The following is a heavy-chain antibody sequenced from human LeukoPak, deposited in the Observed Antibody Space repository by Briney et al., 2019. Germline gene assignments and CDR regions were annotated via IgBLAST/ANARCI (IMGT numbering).Heavy chain of an antibody. D-gene: IGHD2-21*02. Sequence: SGGSLRLFCAASGFTFSSYSMKWVRQAPGKGLEWVSSISSSSSYIYYADSVKGRFTISRDNSKNTLYLQMNSLRAEDTAVYYCASSRQGAVTALDAFDIWGQGTMVTVSS. V-gene: IGHV3-21*01. CDR2: ISSSSSYI. J-gene: IGHJ3*02. CDR3: ASSRQGAVTALDAFDI. CDR1: GFTFSSYS.